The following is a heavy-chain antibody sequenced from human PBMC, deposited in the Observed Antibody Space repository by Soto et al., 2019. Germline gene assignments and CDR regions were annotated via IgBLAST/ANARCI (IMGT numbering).Heavy chain of an antibody. CDR2: IHNGGPT. J-gene: IGHJ4*02. V-gene: IGHV4-30-4*01. D-gene: IGHD7-27*01. Sequence: QVQLQESGPGLVKPSQTLSLTCTVSGGSISTVNYWWSWIRQSPDMGLEWIGHIHNGGPTYNNPSLDSRVTMLVDTSKNQLSLTLSSVSAADTAVYYCARGPSGDKVDSWGQGTLVTVSS. CDR1: GGSISTVNYW. CDR3: ARGPSGDKVDS.